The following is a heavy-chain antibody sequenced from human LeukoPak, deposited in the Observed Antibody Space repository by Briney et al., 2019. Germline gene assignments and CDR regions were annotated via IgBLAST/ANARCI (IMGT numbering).Heavy chain of an antibody. Sequence: PGRSLRLSCAASGFTFHDYAMHWVRQGPGKGLEWVSSISWNSGSIAYADSVKGRFTISRDDAKNSLYLQMNSLRAEDTAVYYCAREYSSSWGDIDYWGQGTLVTVSS. D-gene: IGHD6-13*01. J-gene: IGHJ4*02. CDR2: ISWNSGSI. CDR1: GFTFHDYA. V-gene: IGHV3-9*01. CDR3: AREYSSSWGDIDY.